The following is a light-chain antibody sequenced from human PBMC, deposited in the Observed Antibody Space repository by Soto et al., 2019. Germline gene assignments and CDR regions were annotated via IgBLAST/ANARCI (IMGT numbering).Light chain of an antibody. CDR3: QQYNSYPYT. J-gene: IGKJ2*01. CDR1: QSISSW. Sequence: DIQMTQSPSTLSASVGDRVTITCRASQSISSWLAWYQQKPRKAPKLLIYKESSLESGVPSRFSGSGSGTEFTLTISSLQPDDFATYYCQQYNSYPYTFGQGTKLEIK. CDR2: KES. V-gene: IGKV1-5*03.